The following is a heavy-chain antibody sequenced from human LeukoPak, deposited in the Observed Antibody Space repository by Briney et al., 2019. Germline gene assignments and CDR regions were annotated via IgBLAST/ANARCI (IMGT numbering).Heavy chain of an antibody. J-gene: IGHJ4*02. D-gene: IGHD6-13*01. CDR2: INHSGST. CDR1: GGSFSGYY. V-gene: IGHV4-34*01. Sequence: PSETLSLTCAVYGGSFSGYYWSWIRQPPGKGLEWIGEINHSGSTNYNPSLKSRVTISVDTSKNQFSLKLSSVTAADTAVYYCARGRNGSSWYRNFDYWGQGTLVTVSS. CDR3: ARGRNGSSWYRNFDY.